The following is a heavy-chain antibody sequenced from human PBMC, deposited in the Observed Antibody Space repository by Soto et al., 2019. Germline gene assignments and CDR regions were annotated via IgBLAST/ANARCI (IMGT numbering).Heavy chain of an antibody. CDR2: ISGSGGST. J-gene: IGHJ5*02. Sequence: GGSLRLSCAASGFTFSSYAMSWVRQAPGKGLEWVSAISGSGGSTYYADSGKGRFTISRDNSKNTLYLQMNSLRAEDTAVYYCAKDCDHSDFWSVPTWFDPWGQGTLVTVSS. D-gene: IGHD3-3*01. CDR1: GFTFSSYA. CDR3: AKDCDHSDFWSVPTWFDP. V-gene: IGHV3-23*01.